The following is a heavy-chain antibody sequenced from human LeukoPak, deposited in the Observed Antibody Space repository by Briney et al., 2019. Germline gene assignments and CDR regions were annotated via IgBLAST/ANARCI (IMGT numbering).Heavy chain of an antibody. Sequence: PGGSLRLSCAVSGFTFGSYSMNWVRQAPGKGLEWVSAISGNSFWIYYADSVKGRFTISRDNAKNPLYLQMDSLRADDTAVYYCARKVPSAQSDFWGQGTLITVSS. J-gene: IGHJ4*02. CDR3: ARKVPSAQSDF. CDR1: GFTFGSYS. CDR2: ISGNSFWI. V-gene: IGHV3-21*01.